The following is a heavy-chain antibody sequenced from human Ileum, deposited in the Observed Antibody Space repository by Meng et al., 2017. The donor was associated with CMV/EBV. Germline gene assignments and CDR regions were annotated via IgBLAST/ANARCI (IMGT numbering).Heavy chain of an antibody. J-gene: IGHJ4*02. Sequence: GFSLPRGVGVGWIRQPPGKALEWLAAVFWDDDKHYSSSMKSRLSIIKDTSNNQVFLTMTNVDPVDTASYYCARTTKARTSYYDTFDYWGQGTLVTVSS. V-gene: IGHV2-5*02. CDR1: GFSLPRGVG. CDR2: VFWDDDK. CDR3: ARTTKARTSYYDTFDY. D-gene: IGHD3-22*01.